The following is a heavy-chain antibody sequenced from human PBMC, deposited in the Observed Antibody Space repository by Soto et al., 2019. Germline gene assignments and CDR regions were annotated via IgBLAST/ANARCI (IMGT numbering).Heavy chain of an antibody. CDR1: GFTFSSYG. D-gene: IGHD6-13*01. Sequence: QVHLEESGGGVVQPGTSLRLSCVASGFTFSSYGMHWVRQAPGKGLEWVAVIPNTENKKYYADSVKGRFTISRDNSQNTLFLQMDSLMSAATAMYYCARTAGGRVRGALDIWGQGTRVTFS. CDR2: IPNTENKK. CDR3: ARTAGGRVRGALDI. V-gene: IGHV3-30-3*01. J-gene: IGHJ3*02.